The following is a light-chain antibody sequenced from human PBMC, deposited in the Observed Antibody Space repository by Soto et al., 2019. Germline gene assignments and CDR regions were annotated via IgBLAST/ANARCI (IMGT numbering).Light chain of an antibody. CDR2: DAS. CDR1: QSVSSY. V-gene: IGKV3-11*01. CDR3: KQRSNWPLT. Sequence: EIVLTQSPATPSLSPGGRATLSCRASQSVSSYLAWYQQKPGQAPRLLIYDASNRATGIPARFSGSGSGTDFTLTISSLEPEDFAVYYCKQRSNWPLTFGGGTKVDIK. J-gene: IGKJ4*01.